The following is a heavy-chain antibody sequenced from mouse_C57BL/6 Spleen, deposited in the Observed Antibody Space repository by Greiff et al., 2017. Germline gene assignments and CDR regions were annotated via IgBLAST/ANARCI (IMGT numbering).Heavy chain of an antibody. Sequence: QVQLQQPGAELVKPGASVKVSCKASGYTFTSYWMHWVKQRPGQGLEWIGRIRPSDSDTNYNQKFKGKATLTVDKSSSTAYMQLSSLTSEDSAVYYCAMGYGNYVGYYFDYWGQGTTLTVSS. V-gene: IGHV1-74*01. CDR1: GYTFTSYW. J-gene: IGHJ2*01. CDR2: IRPSDSDT. D-gene: IGHD2-1*01. CDR3: AMGYGNYVGYYFDY.